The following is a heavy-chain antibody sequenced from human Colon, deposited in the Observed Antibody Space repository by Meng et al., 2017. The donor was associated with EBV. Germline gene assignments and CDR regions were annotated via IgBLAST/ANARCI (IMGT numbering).Heavy chain of an antibody. CDR1: GDSISGSGDY. J-gene: IGHJ4*02. CDR3: ARDGPLL. CDR2: IYYTGST. Sequence: QLQLQESGPGLGRRSETLSLTCSVPGDSISGSGDYWGWVRQPPGKGLEWIGNIYYTGSTYYNPSLKSRVTISVDTSKNQFSLKVTSMTAADTAVYYCARDGPLLWGPGTLVTVSS. V-gene: IGHV4-39*07.